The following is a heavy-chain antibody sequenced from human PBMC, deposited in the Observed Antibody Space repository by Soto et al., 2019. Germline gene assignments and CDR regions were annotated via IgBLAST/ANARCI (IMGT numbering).Heavy chain of an antibody. Sequence: GASVKVSCKASGGTFSSYAISWLRQAPGQGLEWMGGIIPVFGTGIYAQKFQGRVTITADKSTNTAYMELSRLRSDDTAVYYCASVYVDTTMFTRDYWGQGTLVTVSS. CDR3: ASVYVDTTMFTRDY. V-gene: IGHV1-69*06. CDR1: GGTFSSYA. J-gene: IGHJ4*02. CDR2: IIPVFGTG. D-gene: IGHD5-18*01.